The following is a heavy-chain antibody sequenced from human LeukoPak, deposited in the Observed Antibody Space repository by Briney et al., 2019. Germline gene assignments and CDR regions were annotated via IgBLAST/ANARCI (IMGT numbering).Heavy chain of an antibody. D-gene: IGHD6-13*01. V-gene: IGHV4-59*01. Sequence: SETLSLTCAVYGGSFSGYYWNWIRQPPGKGLEWIGYIYYSGSTNYNPSLKGRVTILVDMSKNQFSLKLSSVTAADTAVYYCARDSSSWYGSQHNYYYMDVWGKGTTVTISS. CDR3: ARDSSSWYGSQHNYYYMDV. CDR2: IYYSGST. J-gene: IGHJ6*03. CDR1: GGSFSGYY.